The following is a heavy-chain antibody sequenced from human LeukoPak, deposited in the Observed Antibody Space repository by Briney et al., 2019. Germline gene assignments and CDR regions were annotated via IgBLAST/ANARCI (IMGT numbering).Heavy chain of an antibody. CDR2: ISNDGSKK. Sequence: GGSLRLSCAASGFTFSNYGMHWVRQAPGKGLDWVAVISNDGSKKYYADSVKGQFTISRDNSKNTLSLQVSSLRAEDTAVYYCAKDRYSYAFEYSDSWGQGTLVTVSS. CDR3: AKDRYSYAFEYSDS. D-gene: IGHD5-18*01. V-gene: IGHV3-30*18. J-gene: IGHJ4*02. CDR1: GFTFSNYG.